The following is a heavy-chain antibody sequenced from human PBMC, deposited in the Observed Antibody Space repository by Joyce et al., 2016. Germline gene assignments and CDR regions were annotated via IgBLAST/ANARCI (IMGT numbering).Heavy chain of an antibody. CDR3: ARGSSALTYFDF. J-gene: IGHJ4*02. CDR1: GYTFTGHT. D-gene: IGHD3-10*01. Sequence: QVQLVQSGAEVKKPGASVKVSCKASGYTFTGHTIHWVGQAPGQSLEWMGWINAGNGNTRFSQKFQGRVTVSRDTSANTAYMEVSSLRSEDTAVYYCARGSSALTYFDFWGQGTLVTVSS. V-gene: IGHV1-3*01. CDR2: INAGNGNT.